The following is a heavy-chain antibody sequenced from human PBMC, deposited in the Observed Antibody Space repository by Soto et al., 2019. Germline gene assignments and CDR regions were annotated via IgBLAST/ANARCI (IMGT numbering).Heavy chain of an antibody. J-gene: IGHJ6*03. V-gene: IGHV3-9*01. CDR2: ISWKSGSI. CDR3: AKDQRPIYYYYMDV. Sequence: GGSLRLSCAASGFTFDDYAMHWVRQAPGKGLKWVSGISWKSGSIGYADSVKGRFTISRDNAKNSLYLQMNSLRAEDTALYYCAKDQRPIYYYYMDVWGKGTTVTVSS. CDR1: GFTFDDYA.